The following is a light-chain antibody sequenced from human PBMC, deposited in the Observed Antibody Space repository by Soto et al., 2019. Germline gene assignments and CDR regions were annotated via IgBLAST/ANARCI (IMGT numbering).Light chain of an antibody. CDR2: EVD. Sequence: QSALTLPPSASGSPGQSFTISCTGTSSDVGAYDYVSWYQHHPGKAPKLLIYEVDHRPSGVPDRFSGSKSANTASLTVSGLQPEDEADYYCSSYTGTDNLLYVFGTGTKVTVL. V-gene: IGLV2-8*01. CDR1: SSDVGAYDY. CDR3: SSYTGTDNLLYV. J-gene: IGLJ1*01.